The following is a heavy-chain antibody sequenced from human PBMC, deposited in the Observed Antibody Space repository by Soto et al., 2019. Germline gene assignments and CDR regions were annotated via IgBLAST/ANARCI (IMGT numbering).Heavy chain of an antibody. Sequence: QVQLQESGPGLVKPSQTLSLTCTVSGGSISSGGYYWSWIRQHPGKGLEWIGYIYYGGRPSYNPSLRRRVTISVDTANNQFSLKLSSVTAADTAVYDCARATSETVGPSSGWYFDLWGRGTLVTVSS. CDR2: IYYGGRP. CDR1: GGSISSGGYY. CDR3: ARATSETVGPSSGWYFDL. D-gene: IGHD1-26*01. J-gene: IGHJ2*01. V-gene: IGHV4-31*03.